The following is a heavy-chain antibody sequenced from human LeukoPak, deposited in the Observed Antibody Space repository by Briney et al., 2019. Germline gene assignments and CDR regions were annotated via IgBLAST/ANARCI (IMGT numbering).Heavy chain of an antibody. V-gene: IGHV3-33*01. CDR1: GFTFSSYG. CDR3: ARDPPWGGYSGSFDY. Sequence: PGGSLRLSCAASGFTFSSYGMHWVRQAPGKGLEWVAVIWYDRSNKYYADSVKGRFTISRDNSRNTLYLQMNSLRAEDTAVYYCARDPPWGGYSGSFDYWGQGTLVTVSS. CDR2: IWYDRSNK. D-gene: IGHD5-12*01. J-gene: IGHJ4*02.